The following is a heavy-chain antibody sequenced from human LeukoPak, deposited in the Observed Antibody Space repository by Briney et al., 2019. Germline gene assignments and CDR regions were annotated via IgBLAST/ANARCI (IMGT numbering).Heavy chain of an antibody. D-gene: IGHD5-24*01. Sequence: SETLSLTCTVSGGSISSYYWSWLRQPPGKGLEWIGYIYYSGSTNYNPSLKSQVTISVDTSKNQFSLKLSSVTAADTAVYYCARTKRDGYNRIDYWGQGTLVTVSS. CDR1: GGSISSYY. CDR3: ARTKRDGYNRIDY. J-gene: IGHJ4*02. CDR2: IYYSGST. V-gene: IGHV4-59*08.